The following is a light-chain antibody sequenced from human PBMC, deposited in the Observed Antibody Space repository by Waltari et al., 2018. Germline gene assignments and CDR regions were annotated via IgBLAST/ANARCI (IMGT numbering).Light chain of an antibody. J-gene: IGLJ2*01. CDR1: SSDVGCYNY. CDR2: DVS. CDR3: SSYAGSNNLV. Sequence: QSALTQPPSASGSPGQSVTISCTGTSSDVGCYNYVSWYPQYPGKAPKLLIYDVSKRPSGVPDRFSGSKSGNTASLTVSGLQAEDEADYYCSSYAGSNNLVFGGGTKLTVL. V-gene: IGLV2-8*01.